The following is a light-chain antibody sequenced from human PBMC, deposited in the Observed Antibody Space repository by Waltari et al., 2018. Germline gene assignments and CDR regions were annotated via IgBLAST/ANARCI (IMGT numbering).Light chain of an antibody. CDR3: QQYYSTPRT. J-gene: IGKJ1*01. CDR1: QSVLYSSNNKNY. V-gene: IGKV4-1*01. CDR2: WAS. Sequence: DIVMTQSPDSLAVYLGERAHIHCKSSQSVLYSSNNKNYLAWYQQKPGQPPKLLIYWASTRESGVPDRFSGSGSGTDFTLTISSLQAEDVAVYYCQQYYSTPRTFGQGTKVEIK.